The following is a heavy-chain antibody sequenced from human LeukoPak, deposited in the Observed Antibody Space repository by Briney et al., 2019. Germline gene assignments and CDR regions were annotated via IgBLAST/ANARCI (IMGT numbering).Heavy chain of an antibody. Sequence: PSQTLSLTCAVSGGSISSGGYSWSWIRQPPGKGLEWIGYIYHSGSTYYNPSLKSRVTISVDRSKNQFSLKLSSVTAADTAVYYCASYGGAARDAFDIWGQGTKVTVSS. D-gene: IGHD4-23*01. CDR3: ASYGGAARDAFDI. V-gene: IGHV4-30-2*01. J-gene: IGHJ3*02. CDR1: GGSISSGGYS. CDR2: IYHSGST.